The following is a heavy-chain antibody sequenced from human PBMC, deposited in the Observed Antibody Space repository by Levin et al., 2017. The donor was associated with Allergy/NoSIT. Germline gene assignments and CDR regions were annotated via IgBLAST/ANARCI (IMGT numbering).Heavy chain of an antibody. D-gene: IGHD7-27*01. CDR1: GFTFSSYA. CDR3: ARENWGFANAFDI. J-gene: IGHJ3*02. V-gene: IGHV3-30-3*01. Sequence: GGSLRLSCAASGFTFSSYAMHWVRQAPGKGLEWVAVISYDGSNKYYADSVKGRFTISRDNSKNTLYLQMNSLRAEDTAVYYCARENWGFANAFDIWGQGTMVTVSS. CDR2: ISYDGSNK.